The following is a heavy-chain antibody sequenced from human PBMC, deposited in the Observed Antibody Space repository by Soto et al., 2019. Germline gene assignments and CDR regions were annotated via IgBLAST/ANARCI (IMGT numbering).Heavy chain of an antibody. CDR3: AGTQTIFGVVPEYYFAY. CDR2: IYYSGST. Sequence: QVQLQESGPGLVKPSQTLSLTCTVSGGSISSGGYYWSWFRQHPGKGLEWIGYIYYSGSTYYNPSLKSRVTISVDTSKNQFSLKLSSVNAADTAVYYCAGTQTIFGVVPEYYFAYWGQGTLVTVSS. D-gene: IGHD3-3*01. CDR1: GGSISSGGYY. J-gene: IGHJ4*02. V-gene: IGHV4-31*03.